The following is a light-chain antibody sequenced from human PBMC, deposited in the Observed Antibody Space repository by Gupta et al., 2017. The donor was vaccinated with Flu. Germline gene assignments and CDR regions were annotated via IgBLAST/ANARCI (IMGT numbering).Light chain of an antibody. CDR3: QQYGGSPPVT. V-gene: IGKV3-20*01. CDR2: AAS. Sequence: RATLSCRASQSVSSAHLAWYQQKPGQAPRLLIHAASSRATDIPDRFSGSGSGTDFTLTITRLEPEDFAVYYCQQYGGSPPVTFGGGTKVEIK. J-gene: IGKJ4*01. CDR1: QSVSSAH.